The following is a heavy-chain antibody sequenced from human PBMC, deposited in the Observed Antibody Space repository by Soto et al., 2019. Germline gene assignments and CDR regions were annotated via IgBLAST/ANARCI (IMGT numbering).Heavy chain of an antibody. Sequence: QVQLVQSGAEVKKPGASVKVSCKASGYTFTAYYLHWVRQAPGQGLEWMGWINPRSGDTKYAQRFQGRVTMPGDPSTSPAYVDRSSLKSDDTAVYYCAPEVDRRMVGDKYWGRGTRVTVS. CDR1: GYTFTAYY. CDR2: INPRSGDT. V-gene: IGHV1-2*02. CDR3: APEVDRRMVGDKY. D-gene: IGHD5-18*01. J-gene: IGHJ4*02.